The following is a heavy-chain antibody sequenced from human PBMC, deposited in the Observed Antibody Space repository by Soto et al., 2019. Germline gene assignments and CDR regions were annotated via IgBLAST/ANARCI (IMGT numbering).Heavy chain of an antibody. D-gene: IGHD2-2*01. CDR2: INHSGST. CDR3: ARDLCVFYRFDP. Sequence: PSETLSLTGAVYGGAFSGYYWGGSRQPPGKGLEWIGEINHSGSTNYNPSLKSRVTISVDTSKNQFSLKLSSVTAADTAVYYCARDLCVFYRFDPWGQETQVTVSS. CDR1: GGAFSGYY. V-gene: IGHV4-34*01. J-gene: IGHJ5*01.